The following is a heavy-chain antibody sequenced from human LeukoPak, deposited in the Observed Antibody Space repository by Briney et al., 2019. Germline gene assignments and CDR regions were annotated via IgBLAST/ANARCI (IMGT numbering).Heavy chain of an antibody. J-gene: IGHJ4*02. CDR2: IIPIVGIA. Sequence: SVKVSCKASGGTFSTYPISWVRQAPGQGLEWMGGIIPIVGIANYAQKFRGRATITADKSTNTAYMELSSLRSEDTAVYYCARDGEMAAIYFDYWGQGTLVTVSS. V-gene: IGHV1-69*10. CDR3: ARDGEMAAIYFDY. D-gene: IGHD5-24*01. CDR1: GGTFSTYP.